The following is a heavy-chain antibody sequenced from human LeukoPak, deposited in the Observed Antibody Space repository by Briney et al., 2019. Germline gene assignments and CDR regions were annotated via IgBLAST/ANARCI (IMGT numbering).Heavy chain of an antibody. J-gene: IGHJ4*02. V-gene: IGHV3-48*04. CDR2: ISSSGSTI. CDR3: ARSTNTYSYGANDY. CDR1: GFTFSSYA. D-gene: IGHD5-18*01. Sequence: GGSLRLSCAASGFTFSSYAMHWVRQAPGKGLEWVSYISSSGSTIYYADSVKGRFTISRDNAKNSLYLQMNSLRAEDTAVYYCARSTNTYSYGANDYWGQGTLVTVSS.